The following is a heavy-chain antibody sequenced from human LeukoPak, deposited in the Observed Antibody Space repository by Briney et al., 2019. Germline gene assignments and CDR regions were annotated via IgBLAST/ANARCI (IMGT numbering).Heavy chain of an antibody. J-gene: IGHJ4*02. CDR2: ISAYNGNT. CDR1: GYTFTSYG. Sequence: ASVKVSCKASGYTFTSYGISWVRQAPGQGLEWMGWISAYNGNTNYAQKLQGRVTMTTDTSTSTAYMELRSLRSDDTAVYYCARVVGMATIEGAGDYWGQGTLVTVSS. V-gene: IGHV1-18*01. CDR3: ARVVGMATIEGAGDY. D-gene: IGHD5-24*01.